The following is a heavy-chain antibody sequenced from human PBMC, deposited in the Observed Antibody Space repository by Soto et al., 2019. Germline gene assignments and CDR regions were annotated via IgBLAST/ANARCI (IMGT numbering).Heavy chain of an antibody. CDR1: GFTFSNYA. CDR2: IGGGDDI. J-gene: IGHJ3*01. CDR3: AKDSISYNGIYDAFDV. D-gene: IGHD3-3*02. Sequence: VQLLESGGGLVQPGGSLRLSCEASGFTFSNYAMAWVRQTPGEGPEWVSTIGGGDDIFYAESVQGRFIISRDDSRSTMYLQMDILRVEDTAIYFCAKDSISYNGIYDAFDVWGQGTVVTVSS. V-gene: IGHV3-23*01.